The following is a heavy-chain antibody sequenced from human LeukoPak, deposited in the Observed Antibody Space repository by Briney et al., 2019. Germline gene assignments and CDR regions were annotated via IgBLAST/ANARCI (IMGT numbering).Heavy chain of an antibody. Sequence: GGSLRLSCAASGFTFSGYAMSWVRQAPGKGLEWVSSISGSGGSTYYADSVKGRFTISRDNSKNTLYLQMNSLRAEDTAIYYCAKFFACGGDCSLPYYFDYWGQGTLVTVSS. CDR2: ISGSGGST. V-gene: IGHV3-23*01. D-gene: IGHD2-21*02. CDR1: GFTFSGYA. J-gene: IGHJ4*02. CDR3: AKFFACGGDCSLPYYFDY.